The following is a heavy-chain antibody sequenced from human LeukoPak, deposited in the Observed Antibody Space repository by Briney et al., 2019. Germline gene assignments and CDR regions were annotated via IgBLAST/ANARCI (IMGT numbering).Heavy chain of an antibody. CDR1: GFTFSSYA. D-gene: IGHD4-17*01. J-gene: IGHJ4*02. CDR2: ISGSGGST. CDR3: AKGPTVTTDFDY. Sequence: GGSLRLSCAASGFTFSSYAMSWVRQAPGNGLEWVSAISGSGGSTYYADSVKGRFTISRDNSKNTLYLQMNSLTAEDTAVYYCAKGPTVTTDFDYWGQGTLVTVSS. V-gene: IGHV3-23*01.